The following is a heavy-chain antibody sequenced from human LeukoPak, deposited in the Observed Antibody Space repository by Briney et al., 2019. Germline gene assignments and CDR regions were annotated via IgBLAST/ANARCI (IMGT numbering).Heavy chain of an antibody. D-gene: IGHD6-13*01. CDR2: INYKGGAT. V-gene: IGHV3-64*02. Sequence: GGSLRLSCAASGFTLRYFSMHWVRQSPGSGLEYVSAINYKGGATYYTDSVKGRFTISRDDSKNTLYLQMASLRGEDMGVYYCARGRRWAAAEIVYWGQGTLVTVSS. J-gene: IGHJ4*02. CDR3: ARGRRWAAAEIVY. CDR1: GFTLRYFS.